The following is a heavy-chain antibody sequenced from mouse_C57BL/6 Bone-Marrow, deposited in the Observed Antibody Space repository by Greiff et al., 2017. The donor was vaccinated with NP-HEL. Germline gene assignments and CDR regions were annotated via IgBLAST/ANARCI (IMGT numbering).Heavy chain of an antibody. Sequence: QVQLKESGPGLVAPSQSLSITCTVSGFSLTSYAISWVRQPPGKGLEWLGVIWTGGGTNYNSALKSRLSISKDNSKSQVFLKMNRLQTDDTAKYYCARRGTTAPYYAMDYWGQGTSVTVSS. J-gene: IGHJ4*01. CDR1: GFSLTSYA. CDR3: ARRGTTAPYYAMDY. D-gene: IGHD1-2*01. V-gene: IGHV2-9-1*01. CDR2: IWTGGGT.